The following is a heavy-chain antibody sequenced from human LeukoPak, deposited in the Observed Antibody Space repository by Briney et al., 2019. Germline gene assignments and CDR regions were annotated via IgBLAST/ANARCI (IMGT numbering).Heavy chain of an antibody. CDR2: IYSSGST. CDR3: ARVVCSSTACYNYYYYYMDV. V-gene: IGHV4-4*07. D-gene: IGHD2-2*01. CDR1: GGSISGYY. J-gene: IGHJ6*03. Sequence: SETLSLTCSVSGGSISGYYWSWIRQPAGKGLEWIGRIYSSGSTNYNPSLKSRVTMSVDTSKNQFSLNLSSVTAADTAVYYCARVVCSSTACYNYYYYYMDVWGKGTTVTVSS.